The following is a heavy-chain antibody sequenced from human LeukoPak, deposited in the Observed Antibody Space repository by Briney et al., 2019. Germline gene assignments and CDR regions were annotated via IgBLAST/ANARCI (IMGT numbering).Heavy chain of an antibody. CDR1: GGTFSSYA. CDR2: IIPILGIA. V-gene: IGHV1-69*04. J-gene: IGHJ2*01. D-gene: IGHD6-19*01. Sequence: SVKISCKASGGTFSSYAISWVRQAPGQGLEWMGRIIPILGIANYAQKFQGRVTITADKSTSTAYMELSSLRSEDTAVYYCARETEAVAGTSWYFDLWGRGTLVTVSS. CDR3: ARETEAVAGTSWYFDL.